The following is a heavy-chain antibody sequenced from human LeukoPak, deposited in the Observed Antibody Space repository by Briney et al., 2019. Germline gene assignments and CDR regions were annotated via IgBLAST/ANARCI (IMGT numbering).Heavy chain of an antibody. V-gene: IGHV3-23*01. Sequence: GGSLRLSCASSGFTFSSYSMSWVRQAPAKGLEWFSAISGSGGSTYYADSVKGRFTISRDNSKNTLYLQMNSLRAEDTAVYYCAKDREWGIVVVSYYFDYWGQGTLVTVSS. CDR1: GFTFSSYS. CDR3: AKDREWGIVVVSYYFDY. CDR2: ISGSGGST. D-gene: IGHD3-22*01. J-gene: IGHJ4*02.